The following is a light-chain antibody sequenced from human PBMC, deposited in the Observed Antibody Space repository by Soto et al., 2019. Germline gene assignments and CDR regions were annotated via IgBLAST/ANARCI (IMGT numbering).Light chain of an antibody. J-gene: IGKJ3*01. CDR3: QQPYTFPLT. CDR2: AAS. V-gene: IGKV1-12*01. Sequence: IQMTQSPSSMSASVGDTVTITCRASESIAGWLAWYQQKPGEAPKLLIYAASTLQSGVPSRFSGSGYGTEFTLTINGLQPEDFATDYCQQPYTFPLTFGPGTKVDI. CDR1: ESIAGW.